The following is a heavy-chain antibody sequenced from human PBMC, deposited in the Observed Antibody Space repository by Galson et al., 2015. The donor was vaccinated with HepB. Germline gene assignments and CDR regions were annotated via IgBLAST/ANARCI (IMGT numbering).Heavy chain of an antibody. CDR3: ARDSQGDPFDY. CDR1: GFTFSSYT. Sequence: SLRLSCAASGFTFSSYTMNWVRQAPGKGLEWLSYTQTDSSTIYHADTVKGLFTISRENAKNSLYVQMHSLRAEDTALYYCARDSQGDPFDYWGQGTLVIVSS. D-gene: IGHD3-16*01. CDR2: TQTDSSTI. V-gene: IGHV3-48*01. J-gene: IGHJ4*02.